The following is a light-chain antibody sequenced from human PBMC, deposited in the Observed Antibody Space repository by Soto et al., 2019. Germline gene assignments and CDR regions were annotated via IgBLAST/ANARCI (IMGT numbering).Light chain of an antibody. J-gene: IGKJ2*01. V-gene: IGKV1-39*01. Sequence: DIQITQSPSSLSAFVGDRVTITCRASQRIANFLNWYQQKPGQAPQLLVYGAFSLKSGVPSRFSGSGSGTDFTLTISSLQPEDFATYYCQQSYNTPRTFGQGTNVEIK. CDR2: GAF. CDR1: QRIANF. CDR3: QQSYNTPRT.